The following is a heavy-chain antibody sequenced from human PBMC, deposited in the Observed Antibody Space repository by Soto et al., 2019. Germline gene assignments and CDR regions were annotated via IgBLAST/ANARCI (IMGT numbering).Heavy chain of an antibody. Sequence: KASETLSLTCTVSGGSISSYYWSWIRQPPGKGLEWIGYIYYSGSTNYNPSLKSRVTISVDTSKNQFSLKLSSVTAADTAVYYCARASGYYNYWGQGTLVTVSS. J-gene: IGHJ4*02. CDR1: GGSISSYY. D-gene: IGHD3-3*01. CDR2: IYYSGST. CDR3: ARASGYYNY. V-gene: IGHV4-59*01.